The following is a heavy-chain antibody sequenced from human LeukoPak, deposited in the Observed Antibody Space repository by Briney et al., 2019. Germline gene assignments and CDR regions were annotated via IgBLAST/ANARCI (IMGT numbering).Heavy chain of an antibody. V-gene: IGHV3-23*01. CDR2: ISSTGGRI. J-gene: IGHJ6*02. CDR1: GVSFSNYA. CDR3: AKDIVGTGYYFGMDV. D-gene: IGHD5-12*01. Sequence: GGSLRLSCAASGVSFSNYAMNWVRQAPGKGLEWVSVISSTGGRINYADSVKGRFTISRDNSKNTVSLQMNSLRAEDTAVYYCAKDIVGTGYYFGMDVWGQGTTATVSS.